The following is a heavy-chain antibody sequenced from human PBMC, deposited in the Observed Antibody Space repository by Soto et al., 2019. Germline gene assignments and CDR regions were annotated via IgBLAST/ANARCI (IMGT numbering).Heavy chain of an antibody. CDR2: ISSSGNT. V-gene: IGHV4-59*01. D-gene: IGHD3-10*01. CDR1: GGSLSGYY. Sequence: SETLSLTCIVSGGSLSGYYWSWIRQSPGKGLEWMGYISSSGNTNYNPSLISRATISIDTSKNLFSLRLSSVTAADTAVYHCARNQSKSLRYYYYMYVLGKGTTVTVS. CDR3: ARNQSKSLRYYYYMYV. J-gene: IGHJ6*03.